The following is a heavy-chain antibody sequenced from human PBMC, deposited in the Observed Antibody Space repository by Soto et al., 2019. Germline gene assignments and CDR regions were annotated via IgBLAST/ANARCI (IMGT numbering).Heavy chain of an antibody. V-gene: IGHV1-2*02. D-gene: IGHD5-12*01. CDR2: INPNSGGT. Sequence: ASVKVSCKASGYTFTVYYMHCVLQAPGQGLEWMGWINPNSGGTNYAQKFQGRVTMTRDTSISTAYMELSRLRSDDTAVYYCARDRVATIRFDYWGQGTLVTVSS. CDR3: ARDRVATIRFDY. J-gene: IGHJ4*02. CDR1: GYTFTVYY.